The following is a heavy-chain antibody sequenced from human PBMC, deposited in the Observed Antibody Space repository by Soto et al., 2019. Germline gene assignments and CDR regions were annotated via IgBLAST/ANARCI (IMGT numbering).Heavy chain of an antibody. V-gene: IGHV3-33*01. CDR2: IWHDGSNQ. Sequence: QVQLVESGGGVVQPGRSLRLSCAASRFTFRNYGMHWVRQAPGKGLEWLAVIWHDGSNQYYTDFVKGRFSISRDNSKNTLYLQMNSLRDDDTGIHYWARQTPSAYGDHAGPDYWGQGTLVSVSS. D-gene: IGHD4-17*01. CDR1: RFTFRNYG. CDR3: ARQTPSAYGDHAGPDY. J-gene: IGHJ4*02.